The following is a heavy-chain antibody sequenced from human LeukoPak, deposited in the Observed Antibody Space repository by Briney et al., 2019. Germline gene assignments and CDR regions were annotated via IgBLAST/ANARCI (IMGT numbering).Heavy chain of an antibody. V-gene: IGHV3-15*01. J-gene: IGHJ4*02. CDR3: TTEVGYCSSTSCYSFDY. D-gene: IGHD2-2*02. CDR2: IKSKTDGCTT. Sequence: GGSLRLSCAASGFTFSNAWMSWVRQAPGKGVEWVGRIKSKTDGCTTDYAATVKRRFTISRHDSKNTLYLQMNSLKTEDTAVYYCTTEVGYCSSTSCYSFDYWGQGTLVTVSS. CDR1: GFTFSNAW.